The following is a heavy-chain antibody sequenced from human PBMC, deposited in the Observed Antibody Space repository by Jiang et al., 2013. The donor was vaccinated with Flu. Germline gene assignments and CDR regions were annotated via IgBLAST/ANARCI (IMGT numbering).Heavy chain of an antibody. J-gene: IGHJ4*02. D-gene: IGHD3-22*01. V-gene: IGHV3-15*07. CDR3: TTEAYYFDTSGYSPLVH. CDR2: VKSKTDGGTA. Sequence: QLLESGGGLVKPGGSLRLSCAASGFSFRDAWMNWVRQAPGKGLEWVGRVKSKTDGGTAEYAAPVKGRFTISRDDSKNTLYLQMNSLKTEDTALYYCTTEAYYFDTSGYSPLVHWGQGTLVTVSS. CDR1: GFSFRDAW.